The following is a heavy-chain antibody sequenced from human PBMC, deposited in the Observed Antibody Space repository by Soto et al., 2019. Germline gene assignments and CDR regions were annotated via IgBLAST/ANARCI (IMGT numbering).Heavy chain of an antibody. D-gene: IGHD6-6*01. Sequence: PGGSLRLSCAASGFTFSSYAMSWVRQAPGKGLEWVSGISGSGVSTYYADTVKGRFTISRDNSKSTLYLQMNSLRADDTAVYYCAKDRERIATRSIDYWGQGTLVTVSS. V-gene: IGHV3-23*01. CDR1: GFTFSSYA. CDR2: ISGSGVST. J-gene: IGHJ4*02. CDR3: AKDRERIATRSIDY.